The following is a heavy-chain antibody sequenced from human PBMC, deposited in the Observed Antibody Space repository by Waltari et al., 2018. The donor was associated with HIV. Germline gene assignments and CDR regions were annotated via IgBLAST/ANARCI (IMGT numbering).Heavy chain of an antibody. J-gene: IGHJ6*02. CDR1: GYTFENFG. Sequence: QVHLVEAGGGVVQSGKSLRLSCTAPGYTFENFGIPWVRPRPGRGLEWVAVISFLRSGRYYSNAVKRRFTISRDNSKNTVHLQMSRLRSEDTAVYFCARDVREKHDGCNYNGMDVWGQGTTVTVSS. CDR2: ISFLRSGR. CDR3: ARDVREKHDGCNYNGMDV. D-gene: IGHD3-10*01. V-gene: IGHV3-30*03.